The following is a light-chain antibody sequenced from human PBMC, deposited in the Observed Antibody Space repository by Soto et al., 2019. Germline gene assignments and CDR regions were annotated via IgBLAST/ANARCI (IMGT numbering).Light chain of an antibody. CDR3: QQFSSYPLT. V-gene: IGKV3-20*01. CDR1: QTVRNNY. CDR2: DAS. Sequence: EVVMTQSPATLSVSPGEKATLSGRASQTVRNNYLAWYQQKPGQAPRLLIYDASSRATGIPDRFSGGGSGTDFTLTISRLEPEDFAVYYCQQFSSYPLTFGGGTKVDIK. J-gene: IGKJ4*01.